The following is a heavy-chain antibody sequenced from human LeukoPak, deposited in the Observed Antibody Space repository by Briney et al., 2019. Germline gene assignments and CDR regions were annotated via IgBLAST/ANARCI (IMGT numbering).Heavy chain of an antibody. J-gene: IGHJ4*02. Sequence: PGRSLRLSCAASGFTFSSYAMHWVRQAPGKGLEWVAFILYDGSNKSYADSVKGRFTVSRDNSKNTLYLQMNSLRPEDTAVYYCARGGSEYYDILTGYYSFYFDYWGQGTLVTVSS. CDR3: ARGGSEYYDILTGYYSFYFDY. D-gene: IGHD3-9*01. CDR2: ILYDGSNK. V-gene: IGHV3-30*04. CDR1: GFTFSSYA.